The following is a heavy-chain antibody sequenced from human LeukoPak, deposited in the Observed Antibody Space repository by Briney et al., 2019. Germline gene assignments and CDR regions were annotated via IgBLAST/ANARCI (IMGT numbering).Heavy chain of an antibody. V-gene: IGHV4-34*01. CDR3: ARVIVVVVAATPVSYFDY. D-gene: IGHD2-15*01. CDR1: GGSFSGYY. J-gene: IGHJ4*02. CDR2: INHSGST. Sequence: PSETLSLTCAVYGGSFSGYYWSWIRQPPGKGLEWIGEINHSGSTNYNPSLKSRVTISVDTSKNQFSLKLSSVTAADTAVYYCARVIVVVVAATPVSYFDYWGQGTLVTVSS.